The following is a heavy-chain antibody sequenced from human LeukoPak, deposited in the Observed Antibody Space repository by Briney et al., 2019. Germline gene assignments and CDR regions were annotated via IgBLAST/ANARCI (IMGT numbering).Heavy chain of an antibody. CDR2: INPNSGGT. V-gene: IGHV1-2*02. CDR1: GYTFTGYY. D-gene: IGHD5-12*01. CDR3: ARGGVSGYDYEGWFDP. Sequence: GASVKVSCKASGYTFTGYYMHWVRQAPGQGLEWMGWINPNSGGTNYAQKFQGRVTMTRDTSISTAYMELSRLRSDDTAVYYCARGGVSGYDYEGWFDPWGQGTLVTVSS. J-gene: IGHJ5*02.